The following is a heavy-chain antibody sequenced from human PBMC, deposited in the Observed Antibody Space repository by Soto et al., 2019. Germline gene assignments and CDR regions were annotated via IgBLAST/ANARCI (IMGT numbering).Heavy chain of an antibody. CDR2: ISPDGRTT. D-gene: IGHD3-16*01. CDR1: EFTFRNYW. Sequence: GGSLRLSCVTSEFTFRNYWLNWVRQVPGKGLEWVANISPDGRTTNYVDSVKGRFIISIDNVRNSVSLQMNSLRVEDTAVYFCFGGNGGPQWGQGTPVTVSS. J-gene: IGHJ4*02. V-gene: IGHV3-7*03. CDR3: FGGNGGPQ.